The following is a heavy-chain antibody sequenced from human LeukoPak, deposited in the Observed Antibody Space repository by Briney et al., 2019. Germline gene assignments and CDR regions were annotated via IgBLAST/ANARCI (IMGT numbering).Heavy chain of an antibody. CDR2: ISAYNGNT. CDR3: ARDFGTGYMVHGMDV. D-gene: IGHD3-10*01. Sequence: ASVKVSCKASRDTFTSYGISWVRQAAGQEGEWMGWISAYNGNTNYAQKLQGRVTMTTDTSTSTAYMVLRSLRSDDTAVYYCARDFGTGYMVHGMDVWGQGTTVTVSS. J-gene: IGHJ6*02. V-gene: IGHV1-18*01. CDR1: RDTFTSYG.